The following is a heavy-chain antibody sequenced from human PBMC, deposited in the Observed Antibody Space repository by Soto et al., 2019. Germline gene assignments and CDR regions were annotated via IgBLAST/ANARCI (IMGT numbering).Heavy chain of an antibody. D-gene: IGHD5-18*01. CDR3: ARPGAPTDTVVYDF. V-gene: IGHV5-51*01. Sequence: GESLKIACKAYGYSFANYWIGWVCQKPGKGLEWMGVIYPGDSETTYSPSFEGQVIISVDRSRGAAFLEWSSLKTSDTAMYYCARPGAPTDTVVYDFWGEGTQVNISP. CDR1: GYSFANYW. CDR2: IYPGDSET. J-gene: IGHJ4*02.